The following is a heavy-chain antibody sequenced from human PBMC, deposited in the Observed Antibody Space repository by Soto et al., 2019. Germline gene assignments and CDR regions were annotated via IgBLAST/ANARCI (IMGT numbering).Heavy chain of an antibody. Sequence: SQTLSLTCAISGDSVSSNSAAWNWIRQSPSSGLEWLGRTYYRSKWYNDYAVSVKSRITINPDTSKNQFSLQLNSVTPEDTAVYYCARASLGYCSGGSCYFKYFQHWGQGTLVTVSS. V-gene: IGHV6-1*01. J-gene: IGHJ1*01. CDR2: TYYRSKWYN. D-gene: IGHD2-15*01. CDR1: GDSVSSNSAA. CDR3: ARASLGYCSGGSCYFKYFQH.